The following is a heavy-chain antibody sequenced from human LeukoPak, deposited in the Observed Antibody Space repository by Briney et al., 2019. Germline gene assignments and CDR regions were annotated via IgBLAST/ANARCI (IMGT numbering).Heavy chain of an antibody. CDR3: ARDMGGSGWYDY. CDR2: INAGNGNT. Sequence: GASVKVSCKASGYTFTSYAMHWVRQAPGQRLEWMGWINAGNGNTKYSQKFQGRVTMTTDTSTSTAYMELRSLRSDDTAVYYCARDMGGSGWYDYWGQGTLVTVSS. J-gene: IGHJ4*02. V-gene: IGHV1-3*01. CDR1: GYTFTSYA. D-gene: IGHD6-19*01.